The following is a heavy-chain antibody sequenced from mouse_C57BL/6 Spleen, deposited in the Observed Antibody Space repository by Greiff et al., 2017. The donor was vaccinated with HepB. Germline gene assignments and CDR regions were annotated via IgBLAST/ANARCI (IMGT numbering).Heavy chain of an antibody. D-gene: IGHD1-3*01. J-gene: IGHJ4*01. V-gene: IGHV1-64*01. CDR3: AEGSDLSYDYDAMYD. CDR1: GYTFTSYW. CDR2: IHPDSGST. Sequence: QVQLQQPGAELVKPGASVKLSCKASGYTFTSYWMHWVKQRPGQGLEWIGMIHPDSGSTNYNEKFTSKATLTVDKSSSTAYMQLSSLTSEDSAVYYCAEGSDLSYDYDAMYDWGQGTTVTVSS.